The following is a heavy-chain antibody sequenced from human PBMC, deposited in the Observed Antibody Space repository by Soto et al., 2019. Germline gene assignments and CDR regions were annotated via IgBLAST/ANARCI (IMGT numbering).Heavy chain of an antibody. CDR1: GFTFSSYA. CDR3: ARNHHRGGYFDL. Sequence: EVQLLESGGGLVQPGGSLRLSCAASGFTFSSYAMSWVRQAPGKGLEWVSAISGSGGSTYYADSVKGRFTISRDNSKNALYLQMNSLRAEDTAVYYCARNHHRGGYFDLWGRGTLVTVSS. D-gene: IGHD4-17*01. CDR2: ISGSGGST. V-gene: IGHV3-23*01. J-gene: IGHJ2*01.